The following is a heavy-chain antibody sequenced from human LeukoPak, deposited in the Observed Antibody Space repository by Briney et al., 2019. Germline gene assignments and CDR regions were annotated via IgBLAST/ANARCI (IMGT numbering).Heavy chain of an antibody. D-gene: IGHD3-3*01. Sequence: PGGSLRLSCAASGFTFSSYAMSWVRQAPGKGLEWVSATRGGGSGTHYADSVKGRFTISRDNAKNSLYQQMNSLRAEDTAVYYCARQLRTHTNWFDPWGQGTLVTVSS. CDR3: ARQLRTHTNWFDP. CDR2: TRGGGSGT. CDR1: GFTFSSYA. J-gene: IGHJ5*02. V-gene: IGHV3-23*01.